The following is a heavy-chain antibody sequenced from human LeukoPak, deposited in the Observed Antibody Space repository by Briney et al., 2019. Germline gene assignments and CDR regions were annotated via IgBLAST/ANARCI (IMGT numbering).Heavy chain of an antibody. Sequence: PSETLSLTCTVSGGSISSGSYYWSWIRQPAGRGLEWIGRIYTSGSTNYNPSLKSRVTISVDPSKNQFSLKLSSVTAADTAVYYCARSGGGSGYYKWFDPWGQGTLVAVSS. V-gene: IGHV4-61*02. CDR3: ARSGGGSGYYKWFDP. D-gene: IGHD3-3*01. CDR1: GGSISSGSYY. J-gene: IGHJ5*02. CDR2: IYTSGST.